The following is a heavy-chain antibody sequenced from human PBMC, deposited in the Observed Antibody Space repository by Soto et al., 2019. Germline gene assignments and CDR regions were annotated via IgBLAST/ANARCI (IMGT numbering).Heavy chain of an antibody. CDR1: GFTFSSYA. Sequence: EVQLLESGGGLVQPGGSLRLSCAASGFTFSSYAMSWVRQAPGKGLEWVSAISGSGVSTYYADSVKVRFTISRDNSKNTLYLQMNSLRAEDTAVYYCAKDRVSVVVAATPDYWGQGTLVTVSS. V-gene: IGHV3-23*01. J-gene: IGHJ4*02. D-gene: IGHD2-15*01. CDR3: AKDRVSVVVAATPDY. CDR2: ISGSGVST.